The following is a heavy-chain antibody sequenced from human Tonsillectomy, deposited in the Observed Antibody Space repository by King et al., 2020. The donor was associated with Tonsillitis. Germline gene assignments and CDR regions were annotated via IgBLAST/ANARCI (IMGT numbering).Heavy chain of an antibody. J-gene: IGHJ6*03. CDR1: GGSISSYY. CDR3: ARHSMSSTDYYYYMDV. Sequence: VQLQESGPGLVKPSETLSLTCTVSGGSISSYYWSWIRQPPGKGLEWIGYIYYSGSTNYNPSLKSRVTISVDTSKNQFSLKLSSVTAADTAVYYCARHSMSSTDYYYYMDVWGKGTTVTVSS. D-gene: IGHD5/OR15-5a*01. V-gene: IGHV4-59*08. CDR2: IYYSGST.